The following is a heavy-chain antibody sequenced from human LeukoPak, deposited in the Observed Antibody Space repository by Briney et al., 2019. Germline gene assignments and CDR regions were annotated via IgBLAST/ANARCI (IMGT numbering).Heavy chain of an antibody. CDR1: GGSISSGDYY. J-gene: IGHJ3*01. CDR2: IYYSGST. D-gene: IGHD3-3*01. CDR3: ARVWGASYYDFWSGYYEEV. Sequence: PSQTLSLTCTVSGGSISSGDYYWSWIRQPPGKGLEWIGYIYYSGSTYYNPSLKSRVTISVDTSKNQFSLKLSSVTAADTAVHYCARVWGASYYDFWSGYYEEVWGQGTMVTVSS. V-gene: IGHV4-30-4*01.